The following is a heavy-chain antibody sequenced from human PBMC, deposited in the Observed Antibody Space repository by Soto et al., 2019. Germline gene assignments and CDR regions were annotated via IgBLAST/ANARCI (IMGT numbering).Heavy chain of an antibody. V-gene: IGHV4-39*01. CDR1: GGSISSRSYY. D-gene: IGHD5-12*01. Sequence: PSETLSLTCTVSGGSISSRSYYWGWIRQPPGKGLEWIGNIYYSGSTYYNPSLKSRVTISADTSKNQFSLKLSSVTAADTAVYYCASLYSGYDLNRYYFDYWGQGTLVTVSS. CDR2: IYYSGST. J-gene: IGHJ4*02. CDR3: ASLYSGYDLNRYYFDY.